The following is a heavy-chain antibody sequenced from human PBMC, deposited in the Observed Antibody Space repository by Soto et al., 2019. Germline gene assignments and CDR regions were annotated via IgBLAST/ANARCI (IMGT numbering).Heavy chain of an antibody. Sequence: SETLSLTCPVSGGSISSGYYYWSWIRQPPGKGLEWIGYIYYSGSTYYNPSLKSRLTISVDTSKNQFSLKLSSVTAADTAVYYCARGVIHWGQGTLVTVSS. CDR3: ARGVIH. J-gene: IGHJ4*02. D-gene: IGHD3-16*02. CDR1: GGSISSGYYY. CDR2: IYYSGST. V-gene: IGHV4-30-4*01.